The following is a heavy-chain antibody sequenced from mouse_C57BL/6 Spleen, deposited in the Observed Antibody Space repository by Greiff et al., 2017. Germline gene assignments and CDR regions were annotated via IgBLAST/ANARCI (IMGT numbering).Heavy chain of an antibody. Sequence: VQLQQSGAELVRPGSSVKMSYKTSGYTFTSYGINWVKQRPGQGLEWIGYIYIGNGYTEYNETFKGKATLTSDTSSSTAYMQLRSLTSEDSSIYFCARTYDGYYDYAMDYWGQGTSVTVSS. CDR1: GYTFTSYG. J-gene: IGHJ4*01. D-gene: IGHD2-3*01. V-gene: IGHV1-58*01. CDR3: ARTYDGYYDYAMDY. CDR2: IYIGNGYT.